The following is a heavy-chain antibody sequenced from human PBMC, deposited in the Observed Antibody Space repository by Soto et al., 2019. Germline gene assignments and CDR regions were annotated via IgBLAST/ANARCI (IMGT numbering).Heavy chain of an antibody. Sequence: PGGSLRLSCAASGFTFSSYAMSWVRQAPGKGLEWASTVSGGGGSTYYADSVKGRFTISRDNSKNTLYLLVDSLRAEDTAVYYCAKDSRPVGSPNYYYYGMDVWGQGTTVTVS. D-gene: IGHD6-13*01. CDR1: GFTFSSYA. V-gene: IGHV3-23*01. J-gene: IGHJ6*02. CDR3: AKDSRPVGSPNYYYYGMDV. CDR2: VSGGGGST.